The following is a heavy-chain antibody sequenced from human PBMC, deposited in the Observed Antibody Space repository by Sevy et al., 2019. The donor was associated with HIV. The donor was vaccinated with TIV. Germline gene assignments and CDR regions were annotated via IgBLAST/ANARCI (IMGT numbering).Heavy chain of an antibody. D-gene: IGHD5-18*01. CDR3: VREGLGGYSYSLDY. V-gene: IGHV3-7*01. CDR1: GFSFSIYW. J-gene: IGHJ4*01. Sequence: GGSLRLSCAASGFSFSIYWMSWVRQAPGKGLEWVATMKQDGSEEDYVDSVKGCFTISRDNAKNSLFLQMNSLSAEDTAVYYCVREGLGGYSYSLDYWGHGTLVTVSS. CDR2: MKQDGSEE.